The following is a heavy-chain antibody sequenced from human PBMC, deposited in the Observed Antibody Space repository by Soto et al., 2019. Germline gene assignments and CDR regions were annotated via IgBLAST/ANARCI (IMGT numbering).Heavy chain of an antibody. CDR2: ISSDGSKK. V-gene: IGHV3-30*18. Sequence: GGSLRLSCAASGFTFTYYAMHWVRQAPGKGLEWVAVISSDGSKKYYADSVKGRVTISRDNSKNTLYLQMNSLRADDTAVYYCAKAMNPYSTYEVYYYYGMDVWGQGTTVTVSS. D-gene: IGHD4-4*01. CDR1: GFTFTYYA. J-gene: IGHJ6*02. CDR3: AKAMNPYSTYEVYYYYGMDV.